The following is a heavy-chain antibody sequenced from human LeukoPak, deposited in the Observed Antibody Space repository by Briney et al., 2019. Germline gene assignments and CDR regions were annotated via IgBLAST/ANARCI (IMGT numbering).Heavy chain of an antibody. D-gene: IGHD6-13*01. CDR1: GFTFSSYS. V-gene: IGHV3-21*01. J-gene: IGHJ4*02. Sequence: GGSLRLSCAASGFTFSSYSMNWVRQAPGKGPEWVSSSSSSSSYIYYADSVKGRFTISRDNAKNSLYLQMNSLRAEDTAVYYCARGYSSSWSSHRKRFDYWGQGTLVTVSS. CDR2: SSSSSSYI. CDR3: ARGYSSSWSSHRKRFDY.